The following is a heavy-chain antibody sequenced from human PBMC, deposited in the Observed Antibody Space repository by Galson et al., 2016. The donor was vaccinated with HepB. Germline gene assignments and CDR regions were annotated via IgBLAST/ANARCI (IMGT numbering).Heavy chain of an antibody. Sequence: SETLSLTCTVYGGSFSGHYWSWIRQPPGKRLEWIGEIDDSGSTNYHPSLKSRVTISLNTSKNQFSLQLSSVTAADTAVYYCVRGGGYVEFDYWGQGTLVTVSS. CDR1: GGSFSGHY. V-gene: IGHV4-34*01. J-gene: IGHJ4*02. D-gene: IGHD5-12*01. CDR2: IDDSGST. CDR3: VRGGGYVEFDY.